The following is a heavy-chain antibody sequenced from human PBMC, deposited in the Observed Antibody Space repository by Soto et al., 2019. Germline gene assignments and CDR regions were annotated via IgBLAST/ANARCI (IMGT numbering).Heavy chain of an antibody. CDR3: AREGGCSSTSCPSGQYYMDV. V-gene: IGHV3-11*01. CDR1: GFTFSDYY. Sequence: QVQLVESGGGLVKPGWSLRLSCAASGFTFSDYYMSWIRQAPGKGLEWVSYISSSGSTIYYADSVKGRFTISRDNAKNSLYVQMNSLRAEDTAVYYCAREGGCSSTSCPSGQYYMDVWGKGTTLTVSS. J-gene: IGHJ6*03. D-gene: IGHD2-2*01. CDR2: ISSSGSTI.